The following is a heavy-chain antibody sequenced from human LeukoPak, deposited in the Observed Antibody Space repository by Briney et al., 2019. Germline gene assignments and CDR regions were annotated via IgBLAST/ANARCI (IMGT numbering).Heavy chain of an antibody. V-gene: IGHV5-51*01. D-gene: IGHD3-22*01. CDR1: GYSFTSYW. CDR3: ARQADYYDSSGYSPGDY. J-gene: IGHJ4*02. Sequence: GESLKISCKRSGYSFTSYWIGWVRQMPGKGLEWMGIIYPGDSDTRYSPSFQGQVTISADKSISTAYLQWSSLKASDTAMYYCARQADYYDSSGYSPGDYWGQGTLVTVSS. CDR2: IYPGDSDT.